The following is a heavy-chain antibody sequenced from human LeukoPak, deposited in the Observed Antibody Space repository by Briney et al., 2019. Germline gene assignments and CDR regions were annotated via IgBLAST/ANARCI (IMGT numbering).Heavy chain of an antibody. J-gene: IGHJ4*02. D-gene: IGHD3-22*01. CDR1: GGTFSSYA. Sequence: SVKVSCKASGGTFSSYAISWVRQAPGQGLEWMGGIIPIFGTANYAQKFQGRVTITADEYTSTAYMELSSLRSEDTAVYYCARGYYDSSGYQDYWGQGTLVTVST. CDR3: ARGYYDSSGYQDY. V-gene: IGHV1-69*13. CDR2: IIPIFGTA.